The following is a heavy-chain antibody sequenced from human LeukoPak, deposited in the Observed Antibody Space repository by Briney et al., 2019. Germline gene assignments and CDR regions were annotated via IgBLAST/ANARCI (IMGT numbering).Heavy chain of an antibody. Sequence: GGSLRLSCAASGFTFSSYAMSWVRQAPGKGLEWVSSISSSSSYIYYADSVKGRFTISRDNAKNSLYLQMNSLRAEDTAVYYCAQEADFWSGPNNQWGQGTLVTVSS. V-gene: IGHV3-21*01. CDR1: GFTFSSYA. CDR3: AQEADFWSGPNNQ. J-gene: IGHJ4*02. CDR2: ISSSSSYI. D-gene: IGHD3-3*01.